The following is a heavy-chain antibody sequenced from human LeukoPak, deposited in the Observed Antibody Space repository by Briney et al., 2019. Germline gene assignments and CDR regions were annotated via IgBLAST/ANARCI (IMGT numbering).Heavy chain of an antibody. Sequence: SETLSLTCTVPGGSISGDHWNWIRQPPGKGPEWIGYIYYSGNTNYNPSLKSRVTISVDTSKNQFSLKLNSVTAADTAVYYCARRNDFGIWGQGTMVTVSS. V-gene: IGHV4-59*08. J-gene: IGHJ3*02. CDR2: IYYSGNT. CDR1: GGSISGDH. CDR3: ARRNDFGI.